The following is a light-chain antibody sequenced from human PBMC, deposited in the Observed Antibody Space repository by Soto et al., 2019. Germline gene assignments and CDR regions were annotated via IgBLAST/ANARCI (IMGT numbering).Light chain of an antibody. J-gene: IGLJ2*01. Sequence: QSALTQPASVSGSPGQSITISCTGTTSDVGGYNYVSWYQQHPGKAPKLIIYDVSDRPSGVSNRSSGSKSGHTASLTISGLQAEDEADYYCSSYTSSTSTNTGAVFGGGTKLTVL. CDR1: TSDVGGYNY. V-gene: IGLV2-14*03. CDR3: SSYTSSTSTNTGAV. CDR2: DVS.